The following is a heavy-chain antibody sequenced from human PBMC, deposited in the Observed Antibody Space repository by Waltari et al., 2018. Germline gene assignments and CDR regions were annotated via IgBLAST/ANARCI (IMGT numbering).Heavy chain of an antibody. D-gene: IGHD5-12*01. CDR3: ARRVSTKGAFEV. CDR2: IIPMPGIT. V-gene: IGHV1-69*02. J-gene: IGHJ3*01. Sequence: QVQLVQSGAEVKQPGSSVKGPCTACGGPVRSVGLHWLRQAPGQGLEWMGKIIPMPGITDYEQKFQGRLRITADRSTTTGYMELRSLGSEDTAIYYCARRVSTKGAFEVWGRGTLVTVSP. CDR1: GGPVRSVG.